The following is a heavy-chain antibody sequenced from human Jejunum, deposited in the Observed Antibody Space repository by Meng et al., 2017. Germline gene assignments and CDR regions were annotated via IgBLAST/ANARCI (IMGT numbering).Heavy chain of an antibody. CDR3: ARDTRVGATNDALDI. Sequence: GESLKISCLASGFTLSSYTMHWVRQAPGKGLEWVAVMTPGESNKYHEDSVKGRFTVSRDNSKNILFLQMNSLRVEDTAVYYCARDTRVGATNDALDIWGQGTMVT. CDR1: GFTLSSYT. J-gene: IGHJ3*02. D-gene: IGHD1-26*01. V-gene: IGHV3-30*01. CDR2: MTPGESNK.